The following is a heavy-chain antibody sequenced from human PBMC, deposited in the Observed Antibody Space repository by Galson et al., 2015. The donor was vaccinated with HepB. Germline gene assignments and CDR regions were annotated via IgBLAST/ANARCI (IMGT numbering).Heavy chain of an antibody. D-gene: IGHD2-21*01. CDR2: ISAYNGNT. CDR3: ARTLLAQGAYGMDV. CDR1: GYTFTSYG. Sequence: SVKVSCKASGYTFTSYGISWVRQAPGQGLEWMGWISAYNGNTNYAQKLQGRVTMTTDTSTSTAYMELRSLRSDDTAVYYCARTLLAQGAYGMDVWGQGTTVTVSS. J-gene: IGHJ6*02. V-gene: IGHV1-18*01.